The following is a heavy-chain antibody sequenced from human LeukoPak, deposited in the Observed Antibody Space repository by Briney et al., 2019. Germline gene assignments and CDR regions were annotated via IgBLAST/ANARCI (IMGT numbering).Heavy chain of an antibody. CDR2: IHYSGST. CDR1: GGSISSYY. J-gene: IGHJ5*02. V-gene: IGHV4-59*08. D-gene: IGHD3-10*01. CDR3: ARLEGYYGSGSTNWFDP. Sequence: SETLSLTCTVSGGSISSYYWSWIRQPPGKGLEWIGYIHYSGSTNYNPSVKSRVTKSVDTSKNQFSLRLSSVTAADTAVYYCARLEGYYGSGSTNWFDPWGQGTLVTVSS.